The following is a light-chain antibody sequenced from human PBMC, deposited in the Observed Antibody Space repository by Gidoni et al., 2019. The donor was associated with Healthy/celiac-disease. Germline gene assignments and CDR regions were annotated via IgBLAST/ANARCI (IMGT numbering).Light chain of an antibody. J-gene: IGKJ1*01. CDR2: GAS. V-gene: IGKV3-20*01. CDR1: QSVSSSY. Sequence: EIVLTQSPGTLSLSPGESATLSCRASQSVSSSYLAWYQQKPGQAPRLLIYGASSRATGIPDRFSGSGSGTDSTLTISRLEPEDFAVYYCQQYGRTFGQGTKVEIK. CDR3: QQYGRT.